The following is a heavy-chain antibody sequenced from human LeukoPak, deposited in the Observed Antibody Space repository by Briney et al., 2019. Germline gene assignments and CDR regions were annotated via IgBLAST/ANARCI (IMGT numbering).Heavy chain of an antibody. D-gene: IGHD3-10*01. V-gene: IGHV1-2*02. CDR2: INPNSGGT. CDR3: ARDRGILGDNDAFDI. CDR1: GYTFTGYY. Sequence: ASVKVSCKASGYTFTGYYMHWVRQAPGQGLEWMGWINPNSGGTNYAQKFQGRVTMTRDTSISTAYMELGRLRSDDTAVYYCARDRGILGDNDAFDIWGQGTMVTVSS. J-gene: IGHJ3*02.